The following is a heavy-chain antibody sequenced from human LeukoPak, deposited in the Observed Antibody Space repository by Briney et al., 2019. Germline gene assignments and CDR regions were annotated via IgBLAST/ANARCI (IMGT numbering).Heavy chain of an antibody. V-gene: IGHV1-69*05. CDR1: RDTFSSYA. D-gene: IGHD3-16*01. Sequence: GPCLKVSSKASRDTFSSYALSRVPGARGQGREWMGGIMDIFCTANYGQKFQARATTTTDESTSTAYMELSRLRSQDTAVYDCARDNSIGGGVLDYWGQGTLVTVSS. J-gene: IGHJ4*02. CDR2: IMDIFCTA. CDR3: ARDNSIGGGVLDY.